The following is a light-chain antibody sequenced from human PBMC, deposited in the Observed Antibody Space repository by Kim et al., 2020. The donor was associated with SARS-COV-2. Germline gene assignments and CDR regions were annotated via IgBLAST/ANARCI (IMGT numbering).Light chain of an antibody. V-gene: IGLV3-1*01. CDR3: QAWDSSTGGV. Sequence: SYELTKPPSVSVSPGQTASITCSGDKLGDKYACWYQQKPGQSPVLVIYQDSKRPSGIPERFSGSNSGNTATLTISGTQAMDEADYYCQAWDSSTGGVFGT. J-gene: IGLJ1*01. CDR2: QDS. CDR1: KLGDKY.